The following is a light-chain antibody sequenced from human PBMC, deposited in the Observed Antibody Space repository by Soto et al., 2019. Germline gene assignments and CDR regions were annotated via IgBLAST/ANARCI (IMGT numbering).Light chain of an antibody. CDR1: SSDVGAYIY. CDR2: EVT. Sequence: QSVLTQPASVSGSPGQSITISCTGTSSDVGAYIYVSWYQHHPGKAPKVMNYEVTNRPSGVSDRFSGSKSGNTASLTISGLQAEDEADYVCCTYTSSRSYGFGPGTKGTFL. CDR3: CTYTSSRSYG. V-gene: IGLV2-14*01. J-gene: IGLJ1*01.